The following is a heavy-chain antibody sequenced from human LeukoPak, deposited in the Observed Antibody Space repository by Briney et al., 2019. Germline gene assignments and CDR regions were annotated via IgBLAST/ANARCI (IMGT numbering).Heavy chain of an antibody. Sequence: GGSLRLSCAASGFTVSSNYMSWVRQAPGKGLEWVSVIYSGGSTYYADSVKGRFTISRDNSKNTLYLQMNSLRAEDTAVYYCARGPPTFSDPGGYFDYWGQGTLVTVSS. CDR2: IYSGGST. V-gene: IGHV3-53*01. CDR3: ARGPPTFSDPGGYFDY. D-gene: IGHD3-16*01. CDR1: GFTVSSNY. J-gene: IGHJ4*02.